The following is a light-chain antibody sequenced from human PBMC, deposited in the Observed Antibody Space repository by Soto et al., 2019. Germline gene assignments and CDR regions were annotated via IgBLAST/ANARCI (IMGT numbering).Light chain of an antibody. J-gene: IGKJ1*01. Sequence: DIVMTQSPDSLAVSLGERATINCKSSQSVLYSSNNKNYLAWYQQKPGQPPNLLIYWASTRESGVPDRFSGSVSGKDFPLTFSRVQAEDGAIYYCQQYFSLPLTFGQGTKVEIK. CDR2: WAS. CDR3: QQYFSLPLT. V-gene: IGKV4-1*01. CDR1: QSVLYSSNNKNY.